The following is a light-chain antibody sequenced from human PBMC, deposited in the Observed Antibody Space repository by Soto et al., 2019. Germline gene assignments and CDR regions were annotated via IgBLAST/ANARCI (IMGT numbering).Light chain of an antibody. J-gene: IGLJ2*01. CDR3: CSYAGAYLVV. V-gene: IGLV2-11*01. CDR1: SRDVGAYDY. CDR2: DVT. Sequence: QSALTQPRSVSGSPGQSVTISCTGTSRDVGAYDYVSWYQQHPDKAPKVLIYDVTKRSSGVPDRFSGFKSGNTASLTISGLQADDEADYYCCSYAGAYLVVFGGGTKLTVL.